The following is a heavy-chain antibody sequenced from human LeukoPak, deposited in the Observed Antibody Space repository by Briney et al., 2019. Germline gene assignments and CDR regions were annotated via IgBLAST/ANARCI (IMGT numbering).Heavy chain of an antibody. J-gene: IGHJ4*02. D-gene: IGHD3-22*01. V-gene: IGHV4-39*01. CDR3: ARHAYYYDSSGYLVYCDY. CDR2: IYYSEST. Sequence: SETLSLTCTVSGGSISSSSYYWGWIRQPPGKGLEWIGSIYYSESTYYNPSLKSRVTISVDTSKNQFSLKLSSVTAADTAVYYCARHAYYYDSSGYLVYCDYWGQGTLVTVSS. CDR1: GGSISSSSYY.